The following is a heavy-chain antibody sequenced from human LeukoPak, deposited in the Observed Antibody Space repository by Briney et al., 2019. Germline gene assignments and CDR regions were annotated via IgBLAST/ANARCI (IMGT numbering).Heavy chain of an antibody. V-gene: IGHV3-23*01. CDR1: GFPFDRYA. CDR2: IFGNGGTI. J-gene: IGHJ4*02. Sequence: GGSLRLSCAASGFPFDRYAMTWVRQVPGKGLEWVVGIFGNGGTIYYADSVKGRFSVSRDNSKNMLYLQMASLRAEDTAVYYCAREQPAAGTLDYWGQGTLVTVSS. D-gene: IGHD6-13*01. CDR3: AREQPAAGTLDY.